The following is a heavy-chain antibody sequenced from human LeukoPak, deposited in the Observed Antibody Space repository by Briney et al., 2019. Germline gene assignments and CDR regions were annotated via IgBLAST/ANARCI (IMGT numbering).Heavy chain of an antibody. J-gene: IGHJ4*02. D-gene: IGHD2-2*01. Sequence: ASVKVSCKASGYTFTSYYMHWVRQAPGQGLEWMGRINPNSGDTNYAQKFQGRVTMTRDTSISTAYMELSRLRSDDTAVYYCARDYCSSTSCLFDYWGQGTLVTVSS. V-gene: IGHV1-2*06. CDR2: INPNSGDT. CDR3: ARDYCSSTSCLFDY. CDR1: GYTFTSYY.